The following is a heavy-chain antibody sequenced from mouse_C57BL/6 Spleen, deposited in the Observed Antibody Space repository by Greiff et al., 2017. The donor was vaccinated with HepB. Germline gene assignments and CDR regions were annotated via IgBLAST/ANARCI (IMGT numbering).Heavy chain of an antibody. CDR2: ISYDGSN. CDR1: GYSITSGYY. V-gene: IGHV3-6*01. Sequence: EVKLVESGPGLVKPSQSLSLTCSVTGYSITSGYYWNWIRQFPGNKLEWMGYISYDGSNNYNPSLKNRISITRDTSKNQFFLKLNSVTTEDTATYYCARYYGYYAMDYWGQGTSVTVSS. D-gene: IGHD1-1*02. J-gene: IGHJ4*01. CDR3: ARYYGYYAMDY.